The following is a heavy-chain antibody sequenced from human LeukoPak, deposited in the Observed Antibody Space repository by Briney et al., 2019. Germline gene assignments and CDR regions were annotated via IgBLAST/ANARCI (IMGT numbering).Heavy chain of an antibody. CDR3: ARVGSSGYILDY. Sequence: ASVTVSSTASGYTFTIYYMHWVRHAPGQGMEWMGIINPSGGSTSYAQKFPGRVTITRDTSTSTVYMELSSLRAEDTAVYYCARVGSSGYILDYWGQGTLVTVSS. D-gene: IGHD3-22*01. CDR2: INPSGGST. J-gene: IGHJ4*02. CDR1: GYTFTIYY. V-gene: IGHV1-46*01.